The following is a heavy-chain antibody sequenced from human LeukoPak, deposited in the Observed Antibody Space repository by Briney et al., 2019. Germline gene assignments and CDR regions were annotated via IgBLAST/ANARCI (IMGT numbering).Heavy chain of an antibody. CDR3: ARRGAVAGTLDY. CDR1: GFTFSSYG. Sequence: GGSLRLSCAASGFTFSSYGMHWVRQAPGKGLEWVAFIRYDGSNQYYADSVKGRFTISRDNSKNTLYLQMNSLRAEDTAVYYCARRGAVAGTLDYWGQGILVTVSS. V-gene: IGHV3-30*02. J-gene: IGHJ4*02. CDR2: IRYDGSNQ. D-gene: IGHD6-19*01.